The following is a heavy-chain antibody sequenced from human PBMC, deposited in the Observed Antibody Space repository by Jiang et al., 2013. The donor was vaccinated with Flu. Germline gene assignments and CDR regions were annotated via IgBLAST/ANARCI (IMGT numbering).Heavy chain of an antibody. CDR2: IYYSGST. CDR3: ASTLRIYSGSYSYFFDY. J-gene: IGHJ4*02. CDR1: GGSISSSSYY. Sequence: LLKPSETLSLTCTVSGGSISSSSYYWGWIRQPPGKGLEWIGNIYYSGSTYYNPSLKSRVTISVDTSKNQFSLKLSSVTAADTAVYYCASTLRIYSGSYSYFFDYWGQG. D-gene: IGHD1-26*01. V-gene: IGHV4-39*01.